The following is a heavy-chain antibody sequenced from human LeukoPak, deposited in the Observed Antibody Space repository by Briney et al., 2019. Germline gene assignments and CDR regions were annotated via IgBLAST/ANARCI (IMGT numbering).Heavy chain of an antibody. J-gene: IGHJ4*02. CDR2: ITTSDGNT. V-gene: IGHV3-23*01. CDR1: GFTFSSYT. D-gene: IGHD6-6*01. Sequence: GGSLRLSCAASGFTFSSYTMSWVRQAPGKGLEWVSTITTSDGNTYYADSVKGRFTISRDNSKNTLYLQMNSLRAEDTAVYYCAKAKGWGSSGYFDYWGQGTLVTVSS. CDR3: AKAKGWGSSGYFDY.